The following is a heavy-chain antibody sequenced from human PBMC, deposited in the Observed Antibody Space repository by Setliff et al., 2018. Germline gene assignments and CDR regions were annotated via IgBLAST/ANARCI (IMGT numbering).Heavy chain of an antibody. J-gene: IGHJ6*03. CDR2: ISAYNGNT. V-gene: IGHV1-18*01. CDR3: ARDTPNYYDSSGYYLGGIVIYYYYYYMDG. D-gene: IGHD3-22*01. CDR1: GYTFTSYG. Sequence: ASVKVSCKASGYTFTSYGISWVRQAPGQGLEWMGWISAYNGNTNYAQKRQGRVTMTTDTSTSTAYMELRSLRSDDTAVYYCARDTPNYYDSSGYYLGGIVIYYYYYYMDGWGKGTTVTVS.